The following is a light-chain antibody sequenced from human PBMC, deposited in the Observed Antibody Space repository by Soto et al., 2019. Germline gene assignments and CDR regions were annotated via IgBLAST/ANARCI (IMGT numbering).Light chain of an antibody. J-gene: IGKJ1*01. CDR1: QSVSNSY. V-gene: IGKV3-20*01. CDR2: GAS. Sequence: EIVLTQSPGTLSLSPGERATLSCRASQSVSNSYLAWYQQKPGQAPRLLIYGASSRATGTPDRFSGSGSGTYFTLTSSILEHEDVAVYYCQQYGSSPRTFGQGTKVEVK. CDR3: QQYGSSPRT.